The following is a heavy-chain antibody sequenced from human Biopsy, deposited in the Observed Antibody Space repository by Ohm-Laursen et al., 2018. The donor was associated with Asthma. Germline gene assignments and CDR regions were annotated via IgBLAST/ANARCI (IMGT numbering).Heavy chain of an antibody. J-gene: IGHJ4*02. D-gene: IGHD4-17*01. CDR3: ATFPYGDYLPLDY. V-gene: IGHV3-30*03. Sequence: SLRLSCTASGFSFSEFVMHWVRQAPGKGLGWVAVISYDGSTKYYADSVKGRFTISRDNSKNTLYLQMNSLRAEDTAVYYCATFPYGDYLPLDYWGQGTLVTVSS. CDR2: ISYDGSTK. CDR1: GFSFSEFV.